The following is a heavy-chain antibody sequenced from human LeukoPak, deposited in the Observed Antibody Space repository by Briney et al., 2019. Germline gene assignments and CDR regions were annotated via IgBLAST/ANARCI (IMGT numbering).Heavy chain of an antibody. CDR1: GYTFTGYY. Sequence: ASVKVSCKASGYTFTGYYMHWVRQAPGQGLEWMGWINPNSGGTNYAQKFQGRVTMTRDTSISTAYMELSRLRSDDTAVYYCARDQYYDTLTGYFDYYYGMDVWGQGTTVTVSS. V-gene: IGHV1-2*02. CDR3: ARDQYYDTLTGYFDYYYGMDV. D-gene: IGHD3-9*01. J-gene: IGHJ6*02. CDR2: INPNSGGT.